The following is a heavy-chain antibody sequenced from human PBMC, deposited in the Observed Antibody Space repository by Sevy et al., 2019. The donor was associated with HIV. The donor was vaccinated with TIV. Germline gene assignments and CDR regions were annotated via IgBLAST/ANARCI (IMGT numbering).Heavy chain of an antibody. V-gene: IGHV3-30*04. CDR3: ASHYYDRTGYYFPLDY. D-gene: IGHD3-22*01. J-gene: IGHJ4*02. CDR2: ISYDGNNK. CDR1: GFTFSSYA. Sequence: GGYLRLSCTASGFTFSSYAMYWVRQAPGKGLEWVAVISYDGNNKEYADSVKGRFTISRDNSKNTLYLQMNSLRAEDTTVYYCASHYYDRTGYYFPLDYWGQGTLVTVSS.